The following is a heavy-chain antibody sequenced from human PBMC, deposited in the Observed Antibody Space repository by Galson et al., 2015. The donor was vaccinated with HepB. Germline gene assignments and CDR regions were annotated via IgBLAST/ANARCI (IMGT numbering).Heavy chain of an antibody. Sequence: SVKVSCKASGGTFSSYAISWVRQAPGQGLEWMGGIIPIFGTANYAQKFQGRVTITADESTSTAYMELSSLRSEDTAVYYCATNFDIVVVPAAANWGQGTLVTVSS. D-gene: IGHD2-2*01. CDR2: IIPIFGTA. CDR1: GGTFSSYA. V-gene: IGHV1-69*13. CDR3: ATNFDIVVVPAAAN. J-gene: IGHJ4*02.